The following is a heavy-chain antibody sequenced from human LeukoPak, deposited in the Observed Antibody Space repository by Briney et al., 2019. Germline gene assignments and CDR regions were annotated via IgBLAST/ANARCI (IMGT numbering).Heavy chain of an antibody. CDR1: GFTFISYW. D-gene: IGHD2-21*01. V-gene: IGHV3-7*01. J-gene: IGHJ2*01. Sequence: PGGSLRLSCADSGFTFISYWMSWVRQAPGKGLEWVANIKQDGSEKYYVDSVKGRFTISRDNANNSLYLQMNSLRAEDTAVYYCARVADYWYFDLWGRGTLVTVSS. CDR2: IKQDGSEK. CDR3: ARVADYWYFDL.